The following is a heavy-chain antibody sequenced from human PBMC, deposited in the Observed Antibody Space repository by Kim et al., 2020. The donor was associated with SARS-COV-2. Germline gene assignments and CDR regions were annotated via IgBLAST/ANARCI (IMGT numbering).Heavy chain of an antibody. Sequence: SETLSLTCAVYGGSFSGYYWSWIRQPPGKGLEWIGEINHSGSTNYNPSLKSRVTISVDTSKNQFSLKLSSVTAADTAVYYCARILSRITMVRGVMLGRYFDYWGQGTLVTVSS. CDR1: GGSFSGYY. V-gene: IGHV4-34*01. D-gene: IGHD3-10*01. J-gene: IGHJ4*02. CDR2: INHSGST. CDR3: ARILSRITMVRGVMLGRYFDY.